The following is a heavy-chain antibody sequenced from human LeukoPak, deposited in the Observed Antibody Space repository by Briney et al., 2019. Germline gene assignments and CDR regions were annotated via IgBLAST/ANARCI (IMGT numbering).Heavy chain of an antibody. Sequence: GGSLRLSCESSGFIFSTYWMAWVRQAPGEGLEWVAIISPDGSATYYVDSVKGRFIITRDNAKQSLFLQMNNLRAEETAVYHCVRWGMEAGMSDWGQGTLVTVSS. J-gene: IGHJ4*02. CDR2: ISPDGSAT. CDR3: VRWGMEAGMSD. D-gene: IGHD6-19*01. CDR1: GFIFSTYW. V-gene: IGHV3-7*01.